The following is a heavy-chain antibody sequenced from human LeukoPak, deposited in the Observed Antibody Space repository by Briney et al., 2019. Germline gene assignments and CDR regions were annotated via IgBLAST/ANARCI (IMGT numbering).Heavy chain of an antibody. D-gene: IGHD4-17*01. Sequence: GGSLRLSCAASGFTFSSYWMSWVRQAPGRGLEWVANIKQDGSEKYYVDSVKGRFTISRDNAKNSLYLQMNSLRAEDTAVYYCARDLATVTTYGPFDYWGQGNLVTVSS. V-gene: IGHV3-7*01. J-gene: IGHJ4*02. CDR1: GFTFSSYW. CDR2: IKQDGSEK. CDR3: ARDLATVTTYGPFDY.